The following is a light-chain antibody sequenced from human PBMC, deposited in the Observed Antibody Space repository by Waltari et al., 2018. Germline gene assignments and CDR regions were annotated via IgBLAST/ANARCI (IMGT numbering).Light chain of an antibody. CDR3: SSYTGSSTIYV. Sequence: SGSPGQSITISCTGTSSDVGGYNYVSWYQQHPGKPPKLMIYVVTNRPSGVSNRFSGSKSGNTASLTISGLQAEDEADYYCSSYTGSSTIYVFGTGTKVTVL. V-gene: IGLV2-14*01. J-gene: IGLJ1*01. CDR2: VVT. CDR1: SSDVGGYNY.